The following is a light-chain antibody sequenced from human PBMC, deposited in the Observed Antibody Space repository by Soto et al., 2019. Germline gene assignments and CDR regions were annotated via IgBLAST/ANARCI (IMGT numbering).Light chain of an antibody. CDR2: GNS. CDR1: SSNIGAGYD. CDR3: QSYDSSLSGWV. J-gene: IGLJ3*02. V-gene: IGLV1-40*01. Sequence: QSVLTQPPSVSGALGQRVTISCTGSSSNIGAGYDVHWYQQLPGTAPKLLIYGNSNRPSGVPDRFSGSKSGTSASLAITGLQAEDEAYYYCQSYDSSLSGWVFGGGTKVTVL.